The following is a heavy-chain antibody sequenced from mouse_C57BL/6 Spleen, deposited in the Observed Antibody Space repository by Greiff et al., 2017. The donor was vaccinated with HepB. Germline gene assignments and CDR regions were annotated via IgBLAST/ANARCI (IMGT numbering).Heavy chain of an antibody. Sequence: DVQLVESGGGLVKPGGSLKLSCAASGFTFSSYAMSWVRQTPEKRLEWVATISDGGSYTYYPDNVKGRFTISRDNAKNNLYLQMSHLKSEDTAMYYCARAYYYGSKAMDYWGQGTSVTVSS. CDR3: ARAYYYGSKAMDY. D-gene: IGHD1-1*01. V-gene: IGHV5-4*01. CDR1: GFTFSSYA. J-gene: IGHJ4*01. CDR2: ISDGGSYT.